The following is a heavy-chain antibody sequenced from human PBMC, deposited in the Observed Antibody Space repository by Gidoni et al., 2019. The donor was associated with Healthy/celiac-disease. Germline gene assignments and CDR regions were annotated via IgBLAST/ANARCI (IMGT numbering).Heavy chain of an antibody. Sequence: QLQLQESVPGLVKPSETLSLTCTVPAGSISRYYWRWIRQPAGTGLEWLGRIYTSGSTNYNPSLKSRVTMSVDTSKNQFSLKLSSVTAADTAVYYCAGESGSYWRCFDYWGQGTLVTVSS. CDR3: AGESGSYWRCFDY. J-gene: IGHJ4*02. D-gene: IGHD1-26*01. CDR2: IYTSGST. V-gene: IGHV4-4*07. CDR1: AGSISRYY.